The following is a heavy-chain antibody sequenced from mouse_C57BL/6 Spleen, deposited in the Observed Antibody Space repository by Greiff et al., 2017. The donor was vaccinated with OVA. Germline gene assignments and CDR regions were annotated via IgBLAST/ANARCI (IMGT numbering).Heavy chain of an antibody. V-gene: IGHV1-26*01. CDR1: GYTFTDYY. J-gene: IGHJ4*01. D-gene: IGHD4-1*01. Sequence: EVQLQQSGPELVKPGASVKISCKASGYTFTDYYMNWVKQSHGKSLEWIGDINPNNGGTSYNQKFKGKATLTVDKSSSTAYMELRSLTSEDSAVYYCARVLTGSYYYAMDYWGQGTSVTVSS. CDR2: INPNNGGT. CDR3: ARVLTGSYYYAMDY.